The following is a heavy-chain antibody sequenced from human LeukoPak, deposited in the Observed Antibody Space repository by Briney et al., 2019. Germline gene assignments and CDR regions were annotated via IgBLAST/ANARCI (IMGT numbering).Heavy chain of an antibody. CDR2: INSDGSST. CDR1: GLTVSSNY. CDR3: ARDPHIVGAPDYFDY. Sequence: GGSLRLSCAASGLTVSSNYMGWVRQAPGKGLVWVSRINSDGSSTSYADSVKGRFTISRDNAKNTLYLQMNSLRAEDTAVYYCARDPHIVGAPDYFDYWGQGTLVTVSS. V-gene: IGHV3-74*01. J-gene: IGHJ4*02. D-gene: IGHD1-26*01.